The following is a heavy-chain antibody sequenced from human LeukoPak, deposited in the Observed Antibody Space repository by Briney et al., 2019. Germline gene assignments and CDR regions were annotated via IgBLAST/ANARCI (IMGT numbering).Heavy chain of an antibody. J-gene: IGHJ4*02. CDR2: IKQDGSDN. V-gene: IGHV3-7*01. D-gene: IGHD4-17*01. CDR3: ARAGRQTVTTIFCDHFDY. CDR1: GFSFSNYW. Sequence: GGSLRLSCATSGFSFSNYWMSWVRQSPGKGLEWVASIKQDGSDNYYVDSVKGRFTISRDNAKNSQYLQMSSLRAEDTAVYYCARAGRQTVTTIFCDHFDYWGQGTLVTVSS.